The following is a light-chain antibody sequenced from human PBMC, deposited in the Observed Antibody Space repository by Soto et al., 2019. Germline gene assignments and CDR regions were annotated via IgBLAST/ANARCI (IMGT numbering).Light chain of an antibody. CDR2: GAS. J-gene: IGKJ4*01. Sequence: EIVLTQSPGTLSLSPGERATLSCRASQSVSSSYLAWYQQKPGQAPRLLIYGASSRATGIPDRFSGSGSVTDFTLNISRLEPEDFAVYYCQQYGSSPTFGGGTKVEIK. CDR1: QSVSSSY. V-gene: IGKV3-20*01. CDR3: QQYGSSPT.